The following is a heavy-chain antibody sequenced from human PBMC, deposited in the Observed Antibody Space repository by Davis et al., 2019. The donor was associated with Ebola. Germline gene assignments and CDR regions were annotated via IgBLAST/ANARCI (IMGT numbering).Heavy chain of an antibody. CDR2: ISGSGGST. CDR1: GFTFSTYY. V-gene: IGHV3-23*01. J-gene: IGHJ6*04. D-gene: IGHD5-18*01. Sequence: GESLKISCAASGFTFSTYYITWVRQAPGKGLEWVSAISGSGGSTYYADSVKGRFTISRDNSKNTLYLQMNSLRAEDTAVYYCAKVDTAMVNHYYYGMDVWGKGTTVTVSS. CDR3: AKVDTAMVNHYYYGMDV.